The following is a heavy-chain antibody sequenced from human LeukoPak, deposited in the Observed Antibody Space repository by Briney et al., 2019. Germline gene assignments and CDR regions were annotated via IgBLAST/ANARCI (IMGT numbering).Heavy chain of an antibody. J-gene: IGHJ2*01. CDR1: GFTFSTFS. CDR2: IIDGNGAT. V-gene: IGHV3-23*01. CDR3: ANHHPLRYLDL. Sequence: GGSLRLSCAASGFTFSTFSMSWVRQAPGKGVEWVSAIIDGNGATYYGDFVKGRFTISRDNSQSTLYLQMNNLRAEDTAVYYCANHHPLRYLDLWGHGTLVTVSS.